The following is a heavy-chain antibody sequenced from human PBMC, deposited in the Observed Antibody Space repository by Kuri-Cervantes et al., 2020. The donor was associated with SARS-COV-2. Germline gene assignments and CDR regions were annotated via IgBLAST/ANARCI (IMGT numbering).Heavy chain of an antibody. CDR2: INAGNGNT. D-gene: IGHD5-12*01. V-gene: IGHV1-3*01. CDR3: ARERILPRRAFGYEFDY. CDR1: GYTFTSYA. J-gene: IGHJ4*02. Sequence: ASVKVSCKASGYTFTSYAMHWVRQAPGQRLEWMGWINAGNGNTKYSQKFRGRVTITRDTSASTAYMELSSLRSEDTAVYYCARERILPRRAFGYEFDYWGQGTLVTVSS.